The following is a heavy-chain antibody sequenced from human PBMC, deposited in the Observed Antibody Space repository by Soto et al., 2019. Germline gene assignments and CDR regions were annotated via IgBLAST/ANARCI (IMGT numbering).Heavy chain of an antibody. J-gene: IGHJ4*02. V-gene: IGHV1-2*02. CDR1: GYTFTRYY. CDR3: TTHARYYYNDY. D-gene: IGHD3-16*02. CDR2: INPDSGDT. Sequence: ASVKVSCKASGYTFTRYYMNWVRQAPGQGLEWMGWINPDSGDTDYAQKFQGRVTMTRDASISIAYLEVNSLRSDDTAMYYCTTHARYYYNDYWGQGTLVTVSS.